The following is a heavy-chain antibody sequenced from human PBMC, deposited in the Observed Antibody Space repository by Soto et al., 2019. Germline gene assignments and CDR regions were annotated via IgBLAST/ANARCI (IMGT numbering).Heavy chain of an antibody. CDR1: GFTFSSYG. D-gene: IGHD2-8*01. CDR2: ISYDGSNK. Sequence: VGSLRLSCAASGFTFSSYGMHWVRQAPGKGLEWVAVISYDGSNKYYADSVKGRFTISRDNSKNTLYLQMNSLRAEDTAVYYCAKELRDIVLMVYAIEYYYYGMDVWGQGTTVTVSS. CDR3: AKELRDIVLMVYAIEYYYYGMDV. V-gene: IGHV3-30*18. J-gene: IGHJ6*02.